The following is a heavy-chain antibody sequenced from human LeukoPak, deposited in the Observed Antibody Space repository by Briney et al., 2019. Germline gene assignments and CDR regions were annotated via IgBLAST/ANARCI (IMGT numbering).Heavy chain of an antibody. CDR2: INHSGST. CDR1: GGSFSGYY. V-gene: IGHV4-34*01. Sequence: PSETLSLTCAVYGGSFSGYYWSWIRQPPGKGLEWIGEINHSGSTNYNPSLKSRVTISVDTSKNQFSLKLSSVTAADTAVYYCARGPRYSSGWYAYWYFDLWGRGTLVTVSS. J-gene: IGHJ2*01. CDR3: ARGPRYSSGWYAYWYFDL. D-gene: IGHD6-19*01.